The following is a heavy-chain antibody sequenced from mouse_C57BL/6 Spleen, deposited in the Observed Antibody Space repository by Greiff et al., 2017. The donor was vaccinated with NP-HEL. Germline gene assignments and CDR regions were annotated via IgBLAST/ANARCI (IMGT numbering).Heavy chain of an antibody. Sequence: QVHVKQPGAELVKPGASVKLSCKASGYTFTSYWMHWVKQRPGQGLEWIGMIHPNSGSTNYNEKFKSKATLTVDKSSSTAYMQLSSLTSEDSAVYYCAREGLRSFDYWGQGTTLTVSS. V-gene: IGHV1-64*01. CDR3: AREGLRSFDY. CDR1: GYTFTSYW. D-gene: IGHD2-4*01. CDR2: IHPNSGST. J-gene: IGHJ2*01.